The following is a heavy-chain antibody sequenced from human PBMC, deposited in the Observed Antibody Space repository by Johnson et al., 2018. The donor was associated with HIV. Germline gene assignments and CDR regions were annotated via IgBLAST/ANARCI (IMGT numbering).Heavy chain of an antibody. V-gene: IGHV3-30*04. Sequence: VQLVESGGGVVQPGRSLRLSCAASGFTFSTYAVHWVRQAPGKGLEWVAVISYDGNTKYYADSVKGRFTISRYNSKKTLYLRMNSLRAEDTAVYYCASTRGYSGSRWEGAFDIWGQGTMVTVSS. D-gene: IGHD5-12*01. J-gene: IGHJ3*02. CDR1: GFTFSTYA. CDR2: ISYDGNTK. CDR3: ASTRGYSGSRWEGAFDI.